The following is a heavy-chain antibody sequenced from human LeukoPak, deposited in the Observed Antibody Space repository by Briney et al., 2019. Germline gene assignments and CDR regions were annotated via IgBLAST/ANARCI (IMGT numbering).Heavy chain of an antibody. CDR3: ARVHRTVTTGSLFDY. CDR2: INWNGGST. D-gene: IGHD4-17*01. Sequence: RAGGSLRLSCAASGFTFSSYAMSWVRQAPGKGLEWVSGINWNGGSTGYADSVKGRFTISRDNAKNSLYLQMNSLRAEDTALYYCARVHRTVTTGSLFDYWGQGTLVTVSS. J-gene: IGHJ4*02. CDR1: GFTFSSYA. V-gene: IGHV3-20*04.